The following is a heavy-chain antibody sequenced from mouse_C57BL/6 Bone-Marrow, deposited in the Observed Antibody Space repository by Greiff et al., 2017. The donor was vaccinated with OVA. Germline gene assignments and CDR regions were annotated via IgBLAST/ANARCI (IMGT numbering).Heavy chain of an antibody. D-gene: IGHD1-1*01. CDR3: SRAITTVVDWYFDV. CDR2: IDPSDRYT. V-gene: IGHV1-50*01. J-gene: IGHJ1*03. CDR1: GYTFTSYW. Sequence: VQLQQPGAELVKPGASVKLSCKASGYTFTSYWMQWVKQRPGQGLEWIGEIDPSDRYTNYNQKFKGKATLTVDTSSSTAYMPLSSLTSEDSAVSYYSRAITTVVDWYFDVWGTGTTVTVSS.